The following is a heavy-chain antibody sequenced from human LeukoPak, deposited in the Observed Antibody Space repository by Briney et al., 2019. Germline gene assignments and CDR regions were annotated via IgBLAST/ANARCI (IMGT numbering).Heavy chain of an antibody. D-gene: IGHD3-3*01. J-gene: IGHJ4*02. V-gene: IGHV4-30-4*08. Sequence: SETLSLTCTVSGGSISSGDYYWSWLRQPPGKGLEWIGYIYYSGSTSYNPSLKSRVTILVDTSKNQFSLKLSSMTAADTAVYYCASSEKDEVLRFLEWSPGFDYWGQGTLVTVSS. CDR1: GGSISSGDYY. CDR2: IYYSGST. CDR3: ASSEKDEVLRFLEWSPGFDY.